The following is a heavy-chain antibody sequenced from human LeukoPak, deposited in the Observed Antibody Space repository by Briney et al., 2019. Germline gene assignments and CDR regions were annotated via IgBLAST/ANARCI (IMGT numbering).Heavy chain of an antibody. D-gene: IGHD6-13*01. CDR2: INPNSGGT. CDR1: GYTFTGYY. CDR3: ARGAPDSSSWFHYYYYYMDV. J-gene: IGHJ6*03. V-gene: IGHV1-2*02. Sequence: ASVKVSCKASGYTFTGYYMHWVRQAPGQGLEWMGWINPNSGGTNYAQKFQGRVTMTRDTSISTAYMELSSLRSEDTAVYYCARGAPDSSSWFHYYYYYMDVWGKGTTVTVSS.